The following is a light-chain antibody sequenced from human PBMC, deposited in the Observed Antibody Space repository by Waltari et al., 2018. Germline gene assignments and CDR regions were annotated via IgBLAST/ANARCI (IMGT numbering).Light chain of an antibody. CDR2: KTS. CDR1: QSVGPF. CDR3: QQSDGIPFT. V-gene: IGKV1-39*01. Sequence: DIKMTQSPSSLSASIGDTVTITCRASQSVGPFLNWYQQQPGEAPNLLIYKTSHLQGVVSSRFSGSGSGTEFTLTIDNLQPEDFATYYCQQSDGIPFTFGPGT. J-gene: IGKJ2*01.